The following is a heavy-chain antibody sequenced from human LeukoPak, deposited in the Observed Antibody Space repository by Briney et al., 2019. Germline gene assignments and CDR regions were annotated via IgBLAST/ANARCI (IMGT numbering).Heavy chain of an antibody. CDR2: IYTSGST. Sequence: SETLSLTCTVSGGSISSYYWSWIRQPAGKGLEWIGRIYTSGSTNYNPSLKSRVTMSVDTSKNQFSLKLSSVTAADTAVYYCARRRGGGYCSSTSCRNWFDPWGQGTLVTVSS. D-gene: IGHD2-2*01. CDR3: ARRRGGGYCSSTSCRNWFDP. J-gene: IGHJ5*02. CDR1: GGSISSYY. V-gene: IGHV4-4*07.